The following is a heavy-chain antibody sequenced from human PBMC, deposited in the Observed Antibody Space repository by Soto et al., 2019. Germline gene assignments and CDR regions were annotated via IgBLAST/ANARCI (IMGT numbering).Heavy chain of an antibody. V-gene: IGHV1-69*13. J-gene: IGHJ5*02. CDR2: IIPIFGTA. CDR1: GGTFSSCA. CDR3: ARRPLRNWFDP. D-gene: IGHD5-12*01. Sequence: SVKVSCKASGGTFSSCAISWVRQAPGQGLEWMGCIIPIFGTANYQKKFQGRVTITADESTSTAYMQLSSLRSEDTAVYYCARRPLRNWFDPGGQGTLVTVSS.